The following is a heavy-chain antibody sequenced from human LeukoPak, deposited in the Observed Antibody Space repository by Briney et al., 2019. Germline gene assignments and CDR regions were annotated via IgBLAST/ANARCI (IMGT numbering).Heavy chain of an antibody. Sequence: PGGSLRLSCAASGFTFSSYGMSWVRQAPGKGLEWVSAISGSGGSTYYADSVKGRFTISRDNSKNTLYLHMNSLRAEDTAVYYCARDRPFGGILDFDYWGQGTLVTVSS. CDR2: ISGSGGST. CDR1: GFTFSSYG. CDR3: ARDRPFGGILDFDY. J-gene: IGHJ4*02. D-gene: IGHD3-16*01. V-gene: IGHV3-23*01.